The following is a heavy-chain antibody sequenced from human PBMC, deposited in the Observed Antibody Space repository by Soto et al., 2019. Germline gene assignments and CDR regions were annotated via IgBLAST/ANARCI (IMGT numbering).Heavy chain of an antibody. CDR3: ARESSSSCHDY. CDR2: ISVYYGNT. D-gene: IGHD6-13*01. J-gene: IGHJ4*02. Sequence: ASVKVSCKASGYTFTSYGISWVRQAPGQGLEWMGCISVYYGNTNYSQKLQGSVTMTIDTSTSTVFMELRSLRSDDTAVYYCARESSSSCHDYWGQGTLVTVSS. V-gene: IGHV1-18*01. CDR1: GYTFTSYG.